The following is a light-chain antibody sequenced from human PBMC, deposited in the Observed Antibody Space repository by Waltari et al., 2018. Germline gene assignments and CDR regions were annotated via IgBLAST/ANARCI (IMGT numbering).Light chain of an antibody. V-gene: IGKV1-5*01. CDR1: QSIGSL. CDR2: VAS. J-gene: IGKJ4*01. Sequence: DIQMTQSPSTLSASVGDRVTITCRASQSIGSLLAWYQQKPGKAPKLLIYVASSLESGVPSRFSGSGSGTEFTLTINSLQPDDFATYSCQQYYSYFTFGGGAKVEIK. CDR3: QQYYSYFT.